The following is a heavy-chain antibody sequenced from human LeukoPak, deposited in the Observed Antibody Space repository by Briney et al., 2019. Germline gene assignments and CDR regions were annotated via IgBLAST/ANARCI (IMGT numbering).Heavy chain of an antibody. V-gene: IGHV2-70*11. CDR3: ARMDRRDGYKFDS. CDR2: IDWDDDK. Sequence: SGPTLVNPTQTLTLTCTFSGFSISISGMCVSWIRQPPGKALEWLARIDWDDDKYYLTSLKTRLTISKDTSKNQVVLTMTNMDPVDTATYFCARMDRRDGYKFDSWGQGILVTVSS. J-gene: IGHJ4*02. CDR1: GFSISISGMC. D-gene: IGHD5-24*01.